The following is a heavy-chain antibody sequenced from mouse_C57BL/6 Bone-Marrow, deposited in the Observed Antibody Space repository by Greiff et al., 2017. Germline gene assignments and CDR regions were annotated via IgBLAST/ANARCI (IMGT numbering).Heavy chain of an antibody. Sequence: QVQLKQSGAELARPGASVKLSCKASGYPFTSYGISWVKQRTGQGLEGIGEIYPRSGNTYYNEKLKGKATLTADKSSRTAYMELRSLTSEDSAVYFGAKISFYAMDYWGQGTSVTVSS. CDR2: IYPRSGNT. J-gene: IGHJ4*01. CDR3: AKISFYAMDY. V-gene: IGHV1-81*01. CDR1: GYPFTSYG.